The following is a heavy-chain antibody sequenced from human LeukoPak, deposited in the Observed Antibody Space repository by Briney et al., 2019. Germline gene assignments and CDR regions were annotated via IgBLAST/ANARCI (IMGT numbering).Heavy chain of an antibody. CDR2: ISDSGDST. CDR3: ARVGWEY. CDR1: GFTFSSYA. D-gene: IGHD1-26*01. J-gene: IGHJ4*02. V-gene: IGHV3-23*01. Sequence: TGGSLRLSCAASGFTFSSYAMTWVRQAPGKGLEWVSGISDSGDSTYYADSVKGRFTISRDNSKNTVYLQMNSLRAEDTAVYYCARVGWEYWGQGTLVTVSS.